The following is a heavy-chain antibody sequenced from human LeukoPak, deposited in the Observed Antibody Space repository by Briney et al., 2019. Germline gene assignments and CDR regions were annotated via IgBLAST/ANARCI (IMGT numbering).Heavy chain of an antibody. J-gene: IGHJ4*02. V-gene: IGHV3-74*01. CDR2: INGDATST. CDR1: GFTLSSYW. Sequence: GGSLRLSCIASGFTLSSYWMHWVRQAPGKGLVWVSRINGDATSTSYADSVKGRFTISKDNAKNTLYLQMNSLRVEDTAIYYCAKGAEIDHWGQGTLVTVSS. CDR3: AKGAEIDH.